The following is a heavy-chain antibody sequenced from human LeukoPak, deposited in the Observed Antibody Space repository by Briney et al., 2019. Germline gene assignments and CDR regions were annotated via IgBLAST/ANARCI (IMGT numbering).Heavy chain of an antibody. J-gene: IGHJ5*02. CDR2: INGANGDT. CDR1: GYTFTSYG. CDR3: ATERLGDAWFDP. D-gene: IGHD3-10*01. Sequence: GASVKVSCKASGYTFTSYGISWVRQAPGQRLEWMGWINGANGDTKYSQRLQGRVTITRDTSANTVYMELNSLRFEDTAVYYCATERLGDAWFDPWGQGTLVTVSS. V-gene: IGHV1-3*01.